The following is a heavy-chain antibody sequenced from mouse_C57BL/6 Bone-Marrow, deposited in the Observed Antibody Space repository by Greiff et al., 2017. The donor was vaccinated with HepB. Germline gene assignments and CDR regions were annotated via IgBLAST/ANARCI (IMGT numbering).Heavy chain of an antibody. V-gene: IGHV5-4*01. J-gene: IGHJ2*01. CDR1: GFTFSSYA. Sequence: EVHLVESGGGLVKPGGSLKLSCAASGFTFSSYAMSWVRQTPEKRLEWVATISDGGSYTYYPDNVKGRFTISRDNAKNNLYLQMSHLKSEDTAMYYCARDRDSSGLYFDYWGQGTTLTVSS. D-gene: IGHD3-2*02. CDR2: ISDGGSYT. CDR3: ARDRDSSGLYFDY.